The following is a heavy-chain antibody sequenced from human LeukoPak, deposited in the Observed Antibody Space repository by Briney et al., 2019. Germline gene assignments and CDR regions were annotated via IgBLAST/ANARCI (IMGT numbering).Heavy chain of an antibody. CDR1: GYTVTSYY. CDR3: AISMATITFSWFDP. CDR2: IIPIFGTA. J-gene: IGHJ5*02. Sequence: SVKVSCKASGYTVTSYYMHWVRQAPGQGLEWMGGIIPIFGTANYAQKFQGRVTITADESTSTAYMELSSLRSEDTAVYYCAISMATITFSWFDPWGQGTLVTVSS. V-gene: IGHV1-69*13. D-gene: IGHD5-24*01.